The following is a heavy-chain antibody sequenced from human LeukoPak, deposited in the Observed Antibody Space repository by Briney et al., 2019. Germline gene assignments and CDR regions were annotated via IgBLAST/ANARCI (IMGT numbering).Heavy chain of an antibody. J-gene: IGHJ4*02. D-gene: IGHD3-22*01. CDR2: IYHSGST. CDR3: AGTYYYDSSGYYHYSL. Sequence: SETLSLTCAVYGGSFSGYYWSWIRQPPGKGLEWIGEIYHSGSTNYNPTLKSRVTISVDTSKNQFSLKLSSVTAADTAVYYCAGTYYYDSSGYYHYSLWGQGTLVTVSS. V-gene: IGHV4-34*01. CDR1: GGSFSGYY.